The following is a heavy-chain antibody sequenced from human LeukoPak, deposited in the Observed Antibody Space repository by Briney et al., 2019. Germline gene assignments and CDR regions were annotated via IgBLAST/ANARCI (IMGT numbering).Heavy chain of an antibody. CDR3: ASDWSGYYNY. CDR2: IYYSGST. J-gene: IGHJ4*02. V-gene: IGHV4-30-4*01. D-gene: IGHD3-3*01. Sequence: SQTLSLTCTVSGGSISSGDYYWSWIRQPPGKGLEWIGYIYYSGSTYYNPSLKSRVTISVDTSKNQFSLKLSSVTAADTTVYHCASDWSGYYNYWGQGTLVTVSS. CDR1: GGSISSGDYY.